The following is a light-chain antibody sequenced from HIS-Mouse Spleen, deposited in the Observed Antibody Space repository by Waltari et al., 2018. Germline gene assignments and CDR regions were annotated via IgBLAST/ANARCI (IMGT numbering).Light chain of an antibody. CDR3: MQGTHWPIT. Sequence: DVVMTQSPLSLPVTLGQPASISCRSSQSLVHSDGNTYLNWFQQRPGQSPRRLIYKVSNRDSGVPDRFSGSGSGTDFTLKISRVEAEDVGGYYCMQGTHWPITFGQGTKLEIK. CDR1: QSLVHSDGNTY. V-gene: IGKV2-30*02. J-gene: IGKJ2*01. CDR2: KVS.